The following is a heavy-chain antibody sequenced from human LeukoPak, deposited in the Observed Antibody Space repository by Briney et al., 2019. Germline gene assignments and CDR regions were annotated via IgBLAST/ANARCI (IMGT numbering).Heavy chain of an antibody. Sequence: SETLSLTCTVSGSTSGYYWSWVRQPPGKGLERIGYIYTSGRTNYNPSLESRVTISVDTSKNQFSLDLSSVTAADTAVYYCARQKCTSSSCLTKNALYIWGQGTMVTVSS. V-gene: IGHV4-4*09. D-gene: IGHD2-2*01. CDR1: GSTSGYY. CDR3: ARQKCTSSSCLTKNALYI. J-gene: IGHJ3*02. CDR2: IYTSGRT.